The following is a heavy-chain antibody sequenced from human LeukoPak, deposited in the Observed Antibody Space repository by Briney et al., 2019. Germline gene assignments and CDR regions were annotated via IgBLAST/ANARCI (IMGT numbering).Heavy chain of an antibody. Sequence: GGSLRLSCAASGFTFSSYAMHWVRQAPGKGLEWVAVISYDGSNKYYADSVKGRFTISRDNSKNTLYLQMNGLRAEDTAVYYCARAGDSSGYYRIDYWGQGTLVTVSS. CDR1: GFTFSSYA. D-gene: IGHD3-22*01. CDR2: ISYDGSNK. J-gene: IGHJ4*02. V-gene: IGHV3-30-3*01. CDR3: ARAGDSSGYYRIDY.